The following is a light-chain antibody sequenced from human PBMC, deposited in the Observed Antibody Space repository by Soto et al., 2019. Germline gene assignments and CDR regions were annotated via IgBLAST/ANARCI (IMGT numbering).Light chain of an antibody. CDR1: SSNIGTNY. J-gene: IGLJ2*01. V-gene: IGLV1-47*01. CDR3: AVWEGSGTGAA. CDR2: TNN. Sequence: QSGLTQPPSASGTPGQRVTITCSGSSSNIGTNYVYWYQQLPGTAPELLIYTNNQRPSGVPDRFSGSKSGTSASLAIGGLRSAGGAYYHCAVWEGSGTGAAFCGGTKLTV.